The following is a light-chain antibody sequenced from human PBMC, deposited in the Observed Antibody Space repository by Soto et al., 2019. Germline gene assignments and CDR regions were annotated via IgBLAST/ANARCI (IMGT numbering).Light chain of an antibody. J-gene: IGLJ1*01. CDR1: SSNIGAGYD. CDR2: GNS. Sequence: PGQRVTISCTGSSSNIGAGYDVHWYQQLPGTAPKLLIYGNSNRPSGVPDRFSGSKSGTSASLAITGLQAEDEADYYCQSYDSSLSGYVFGTGTKVTVL. CDR3: QSYDSSLSGYV. V-gene: IGLV1-40*01.